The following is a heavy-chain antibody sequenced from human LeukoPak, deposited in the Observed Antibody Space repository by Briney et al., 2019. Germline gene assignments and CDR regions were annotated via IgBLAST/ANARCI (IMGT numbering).Heavy chain of an antibody. CDR1: GGTFTSYA. V-gene: IGHV1-69*06. D-gene: IGHD1-1*01. CDR3: ARRQWKNWFDP. J-gene: IGHJ5*02. Sequence: SVKVSCKASGGTFTSYAISWVRQAPGQGLEWMGGIIPIFGAANYAQKFQGRVAITADKSTSTSYMELSSLRSEDTAVYYCARRQWKNWFDPWGQGTLVTVSS. CDR2: IIPIFGAA.